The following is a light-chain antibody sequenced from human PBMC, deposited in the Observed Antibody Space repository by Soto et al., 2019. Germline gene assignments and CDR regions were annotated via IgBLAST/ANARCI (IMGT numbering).Light chain of an antibody. CDR2: DAS. V-gene: IGKV1-5*01. Sequence: DIQMTQSPSTMSASVGDRVTITCRASQSSTPWLAWYQHKPGKAPKLLVYDASSLETGVPSRFSGSGSGTEFTLTISSLEPDDSATYYCQQYNSYSPLTFGPGTKVDIK. CDR1: QSSTPW. CDR3: QQYNSYSPLT. J-gene: IGKJ3*01.